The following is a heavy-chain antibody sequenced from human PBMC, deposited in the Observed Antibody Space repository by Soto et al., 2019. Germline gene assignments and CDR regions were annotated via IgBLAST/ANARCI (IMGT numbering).Heavy chain of an antibody. V-gene: IGHV4-4*02. CDR2: MSHSGPT. CDR3: GMSRGWSTIHS. CDR1: GGSVTTNYW. D-gene: IGHD6-19*01. Sequence: QLQESGPGLVKPSGTLSLTCAVSGGSVTTNYWWGWVRQSPVTGLEWIVDMSHSGPTNYSPSLKSRVTLSVDTSKNQFSLELKSVTAADTAVYFCGMSRGWSTIHSWGQGTLVTVSS. J-gene: IGHJ4*02.